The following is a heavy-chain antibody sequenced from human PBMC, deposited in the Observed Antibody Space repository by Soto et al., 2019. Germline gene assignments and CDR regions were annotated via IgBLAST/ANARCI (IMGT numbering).Heavy chain of an antibody. CDR2: ITGSGGST. D-gene: IGHD3-16*01. V-gene: IGHV3-23*01. CDR3: AKAALRMMETYGMDV. Sequence: GGSLRLSCAASGFTFSSYAMSWVRQAPGKGLEWVSVITGSGGSTHYADSVKGRFTISRDNSKNTLYLQMNSLRAEATAVYYWAKAALRMMETYGMDVWGQGTTVTVSS. CDR1: GFTFSSYA. J-gene: IGHJ6*02.